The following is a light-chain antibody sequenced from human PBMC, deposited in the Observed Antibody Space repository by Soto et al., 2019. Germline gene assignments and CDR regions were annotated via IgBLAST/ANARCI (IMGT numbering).Light chain of an antibody. V-gene: IGLV1-51*01. CDR3: GTWDSSLSVWV. CDR2: DND. Sequence: QSVLTQPPSVSAAPGQKVTISCSGSSSNIGHNYVCWYQQFPGTAPKLLIYDNDKRPSGIPDRFSGSKSGTSATLDITGLQTGDEADYYCGTWDSSLSVWVFGGGTKVTVL. J-gene: IGLJ3*02. CDR1: SSNIGHNY.